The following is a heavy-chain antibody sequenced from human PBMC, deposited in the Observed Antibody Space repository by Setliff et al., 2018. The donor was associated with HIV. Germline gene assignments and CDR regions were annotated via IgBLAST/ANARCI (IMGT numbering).Heavy chain of an antibody. CDR3: ASSRPPDDSSGYLDH. D-gene: IGHD3-22*01. V-gene: IGHV3-7*03. Sequence: GESLKIPCAASGFTFSNSWMTWVRQAPGKGLEWVANIKKDGSDKFYVDSVKGRFAISRDNAKNSLNLEMNSLRAEDTAIYYCASSRPPDDSSGYLDHWGQGTLVTVSS. CDR2: IKKDGSDK. J-gene: IGHJ4*01. CDR1: GFTFSNSW.